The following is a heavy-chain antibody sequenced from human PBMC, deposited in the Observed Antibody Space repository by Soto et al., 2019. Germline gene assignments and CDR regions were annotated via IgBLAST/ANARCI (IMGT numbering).Heavy chain of an antibody. CDR2: ISSSSSTI. CDR3: ARGPKGSSTWHFDY. CDR1: VFTFSSYS. Sequence: GGSLRLSCAASVFTFSSYSMNWVRQAPGKGLEWVSYISSSSSTIYYADSVKGRLTISRDNSKNTLYLQLNSLRVEDTAVYYCARGPKGSSTWHFDYWGQGTLVTVSS. D-gene: IGHD6-13*01. V-gene: IGHV3-48*01. J-gene: IGHJ4*02.